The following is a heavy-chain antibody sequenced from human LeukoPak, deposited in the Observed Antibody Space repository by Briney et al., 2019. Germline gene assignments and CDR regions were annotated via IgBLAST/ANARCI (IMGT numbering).Heavy chain of an antibody. CDR1: GFTFNNYA. D-gene: IGHD6-13*01. CDR3: AKVARYSSSWEDPYYYYGMDV. V-gene: IGHV3-23*01. Sequence: GGSLRLSCVTSGFTFNNYAMTWVRQAPGKGLEWVSAISGSGGSTYYADSVKGRFTISRDNSKNALYLQMNSLRAEDTAVYYCAKVARYSSSWEDPYYYYGMDVWGQGATVTVSS. CDR2: ISGSGGST. J-gene: IGHJ6*02.